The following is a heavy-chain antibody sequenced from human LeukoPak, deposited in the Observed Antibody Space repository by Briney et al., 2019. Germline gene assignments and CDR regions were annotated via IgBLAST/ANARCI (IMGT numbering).Heavy chain of an antibody. CDR3: ARTPAAGVGFDY. V-gene: IGHV1-2*02. Sequence: ASVKVSCKASGYTFTGYYMHWVRQVPGQGLEWMGWINPNSGGTNYAQKFQGRVTMTRDTSISTAYMELSRLRSDDTAVYYCARTPAAGVGFDYWGQGTLVTVSS. CDR1: GYTFTGYY. CDR2: INPNSGGT. J-gene: IGHJ4*02. D-gene: IGHD6-13*01.